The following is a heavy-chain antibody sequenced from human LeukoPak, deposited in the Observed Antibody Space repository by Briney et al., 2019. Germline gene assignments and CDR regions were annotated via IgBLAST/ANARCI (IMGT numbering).Heavy chain of an antibody. Sequence: GESLKISCKGSGYSFTSYWIGWVRQMPGKGLEWTGIIYPGDSDTRYSPSFQGQVAISADKSISTAYLQWSSLKASDTAMYYCARFGVYCSGGSCYYPSAFDIWGQGTMVTVSS. J-gene: IGHJ3*02. V-gene: IGHV5-51*01. CDR3: ARFGVYCSGGSCYYPSAFDI. D-gene: IGHD2-15*01. CDR1: GYSFTSYW. CDR2: IYPGDSDT.